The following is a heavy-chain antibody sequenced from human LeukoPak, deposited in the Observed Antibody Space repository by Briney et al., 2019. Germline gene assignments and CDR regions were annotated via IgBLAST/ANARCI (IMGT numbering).Heavy chain of an antibody. CDR3: AGPGIDYDSNGYYSPDAFDI. J-gene: IGHJ3*02. D-gene: IGHD3-22*01. CDR2: IIPIFGTA. CDR1: GGTFSSYA. Sequence: SVKVSCKASGGTFSSYAISWVRQAPGQGLEWMGRIIPIFGTANYAQKFQGRVTITTDESTSTAYMELSSLRSEDTAVYYCAGPGIDYDSNGYYSPDAFDIWGQGTMVTVSS. V-gene: IGHV1-69*05.